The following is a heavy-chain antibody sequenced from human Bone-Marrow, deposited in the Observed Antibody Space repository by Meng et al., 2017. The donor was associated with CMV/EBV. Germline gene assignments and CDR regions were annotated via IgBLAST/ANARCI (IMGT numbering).Heavy chain of an antibody. Sequence: GESLKISCAASGFTFSSYSMNWVRQTPGKGLEWVSYISTSGSTIYHADSVKGRFTISRDNAKNSLYLQMNSLRAEDTAIYYCARLYSSSSGKGMDVWGQGTTVTVSS. CDR1: GFTFSSYS. V-gene: IGHV3-48*04. J-gene: IGHJ6*02. D-gene: IGHD6-6*01. CDR3: ARLYSSSSGKGMDV. CDR2: ISTSGSTI.